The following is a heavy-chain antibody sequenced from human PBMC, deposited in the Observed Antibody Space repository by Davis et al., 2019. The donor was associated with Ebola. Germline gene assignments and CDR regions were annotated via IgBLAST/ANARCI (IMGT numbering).Heavy chain of an antibody. J-gene: IGHJ4*02. CDR1: GFTFSSHW. V-gene: IGHV3-15*01. D-gene: IGHD3-10*01. CDR3: ARGSELDY. CDR2: IKSKTDGGTT. Sequence: PGGSLRLSCAASGFTFSSHWMSWVRQAPGKGLEWVGRIKSKTDGGTTDYAAPVKGRFTISRDDSKNTLYLQMNSLRAEDTAVYYCARGSELDYWGQGTLVTVSS.